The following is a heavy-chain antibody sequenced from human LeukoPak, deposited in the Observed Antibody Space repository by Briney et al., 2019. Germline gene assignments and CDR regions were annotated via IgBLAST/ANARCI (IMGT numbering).Heavy chain of an antibody. J-gene: IGHJ5*02. CDR1: GYTFTGYY. V-gene: IGHV1-2*02. CDR2: INPNSGDV. D-gene: IGHD5-18*01. CDR3: ARGPFRNVDIAMVASRFDP. Sequence: ASVKVSCKASGYTFTGYYLHWVRQAPGQGLERMGWINPNSGDVNYAQKFQDRVTMTRDTSITTAYMELSRLRSDDTAVYYCARGPFRNVDIAMVASRFDPWGQGTLVTVSS.